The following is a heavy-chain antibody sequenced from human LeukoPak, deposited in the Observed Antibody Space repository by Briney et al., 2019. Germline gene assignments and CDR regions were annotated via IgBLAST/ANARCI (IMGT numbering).Heavy chain of an antibody. D-gene: IGHD2-15*01. J-gene: IGHJ4*02. Sequence: GGSLRLSCVASGFTFSNYPMHWVRQAPGKGLEWVSYISSSGSTIYYADSVKGRFTISRDNAKNSLYLQMNSLRAEDTAVYYCARVSCSGGSCYSFSFDYWGQGTLVTVSS. CDR3: ARVSCSGGSCYSFSFDY. CDR1: GFTFSNYP. V-gene: IGHV3-48*04. CDR2: ISSSGSTI.